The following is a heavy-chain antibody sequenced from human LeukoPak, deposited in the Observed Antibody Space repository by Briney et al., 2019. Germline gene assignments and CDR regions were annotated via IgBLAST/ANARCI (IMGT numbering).Heavy chain of an antibody. J-gene: IGHJ3*02. CDR1: GYTFTGYY. CDR3: GRATPRDGDAFDS. CDR2: IYPSGGST. Sequence: ASVKVSCKASGYTFTGYYMHWVRQAPGQGLEWMGIIYPSGGSTRYAPKFQGRVTMTSDMSTSTVYMELSSLRSEDTAVYHCGRATPRDGDAFDSWGQGTLVTVSS. D-gene: IGHD1-14*01. V-gene: IGHV1-46*01.